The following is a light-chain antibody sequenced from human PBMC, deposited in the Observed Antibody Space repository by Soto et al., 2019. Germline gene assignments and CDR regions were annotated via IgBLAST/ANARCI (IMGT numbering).Light chain of an antibody. J-gene: IGKJ3*01. Sequence: EVVLTQSPATLSLSPGERATLSCRANQSVSSHLAWYQQKRGQAPRLLVYDASTRATGIPVRFTGSGSGTNYTLTISSLEPQDFAVYFCQQRSKWPLVTFGPGTKVDIK. V-gene: IGKV3-11*01. CDR3: QQRSKWPLVT. CDR2: DAS. CDR1: QSVSSH.